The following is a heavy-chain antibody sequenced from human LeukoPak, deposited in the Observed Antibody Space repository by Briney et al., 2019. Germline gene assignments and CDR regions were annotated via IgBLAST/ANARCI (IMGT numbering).Heavy chain of an antibody. CDR2: INQDEI. J-gene: IGHJ6*04. CDR1: GFTFSSSW. Sequence: GGSLRLSCVASGFTFSSSWMSWVRQGPGKGLEWVASINQDEIHYVDAVRGRFTISRDNAKNSLYLQMNSLTADDTAVYYCAELGITMIGGVWGKGTTVTISS. V-gene: IGHV3-7*01. CDR3: AELGITMIGGV. D-gene: IGHD3-10*02.